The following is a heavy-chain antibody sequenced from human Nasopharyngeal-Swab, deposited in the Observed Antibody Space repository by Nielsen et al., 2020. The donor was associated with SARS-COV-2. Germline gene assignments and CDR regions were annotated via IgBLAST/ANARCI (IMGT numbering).Heavy chain of an antibody. D-gene: IGHD5-24*01. Sequence: SVKVSCKTSGDTFTNSAISWVRQAPGQGLEWMGGIVPALGLPNYAQKFRGRLTITADTSTTTAYMELSSLRSEDTAVYYCASPVEMSTTWGQGTLVTVSS. CDR3: ASPVEMSTT. J-gene: IGHJ5*02. V-gene: IGHV1-69*10. CDR2: IVPALGLP. CDR1: GDTFTNSA.